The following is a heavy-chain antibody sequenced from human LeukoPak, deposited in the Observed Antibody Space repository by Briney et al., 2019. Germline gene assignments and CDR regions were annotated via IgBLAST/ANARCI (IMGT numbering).Heavy chain of an antibody. CDR2: IASDGST. CDR3: IGSGGWPGY. D-gene: IGHD1-26*01. Sequence: GGSLRLSCAASGFTFSSYWMHWVRQAPGKGLVWVSRIASDGSTVYADSVKGRFTISRDNAKDTVYLQMNSQRVEDTAVYYCIGSGGWPGYWGQETLVTVSP. J-gene: IGHJ4*02. V-gene: IGHV3-74*01. CDR1: GFTFSSYW.